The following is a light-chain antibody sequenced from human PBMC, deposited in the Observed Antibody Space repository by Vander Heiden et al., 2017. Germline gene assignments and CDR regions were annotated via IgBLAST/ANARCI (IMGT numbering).Light chain of an antibody. Sequence: QSALPQPASVSGSPGQPITISCPGTSSDVGGYNYVSWYQQRPGKAPELMIYDVSTRPSGVSNRFSGSKSGNTASLTISGLQAEDEADYYCSAYTSSHTLVFGGGTKLTVL. CDR3: SAYTSSHTLV. J-gene: IGLJ3*02. CDR1: SSDVGGYNY. CDR2: DVS. V-gene: IGLV2-14*03.